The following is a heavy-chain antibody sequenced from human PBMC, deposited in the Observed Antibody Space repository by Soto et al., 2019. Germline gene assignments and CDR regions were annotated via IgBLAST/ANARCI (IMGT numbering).Heavy chain of an antibody. J-gene: IGHJ4*01. Sequence: PSETLSLTCTVSGGSISSYYWSWIRQPPGKGLEWIGYIYYSGSTNYNPSLKSRVTISVDTSKNQLSLKVSSVTAADTAVYYCAREGTAIIFDCWGHGTLVTVSS. V-gene: IGHV4-59*01. D-gene: IGHD5-18*01. CDR1: GGSISSYY. CDR2: IYYSGST. CDR3: AREGTAIIFDC.